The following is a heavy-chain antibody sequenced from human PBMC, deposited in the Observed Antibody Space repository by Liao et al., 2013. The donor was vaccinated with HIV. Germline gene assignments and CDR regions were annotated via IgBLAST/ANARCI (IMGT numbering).Heavy chain of an antibody. CDR2: IYYSGST. CDR1: GGSISSYY. Sequence: QVQLQESGPGLVKPSQTLSLTCTVSGGSISSYYWSWIRQPPGKGLEWIGYIYYSGSTNYNPSLKSRVTISVDTSKNQFSLKLSSVTAADTAVYYCARGSKYYDSSGYYRFDPWGQGTLVTVSS. J-gene: IGHJ5*02. V-gene: IGHV4-59*01. CDR3: ARGSKYYDSSGYYRFDP. D-gene: IGHD3-22*01.